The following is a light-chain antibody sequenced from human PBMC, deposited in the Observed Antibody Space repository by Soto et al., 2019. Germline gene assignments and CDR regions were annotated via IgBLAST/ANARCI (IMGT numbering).Light chain of an antibody. CDR1: QSAASN. CDR3: QQYDTWPLYT. Sequence: IVMTQFPVTLSVSPGKGAALSCRASQSAASNLAWYQQRPGQAPRLLIYAASTRVTGIPARFSGSGSGTEFTLTISGLQPEDFAIYYCQQYDTWPLYTFGQGTKLEIK. V-gene: IGKV3-15*01. CDR2: AAS. J-gene: IGKJ2*01.